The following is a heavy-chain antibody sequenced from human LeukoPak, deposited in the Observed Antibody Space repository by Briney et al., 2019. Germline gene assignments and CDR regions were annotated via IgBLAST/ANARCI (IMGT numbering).Heavy chain of an antibody. D-gene: IGHD4-17*01. CDR2: INPNSGGT. J-gene: IGHJ6*03. V-gene: IGHV1-2*02. CDR3: ARGPTVTTYYYYMDV. CDR1: KYTFTGYY. Sequence: ASVKVSCKASKYTFTGYYMHWVRQAPGQGLEWMGWINPNSGGTNYAQKFQGRVTMTRDTSISTAYMELSRLRSDDTAVYYCARGPTVTTYYYYMDVWGKGTTVTVSS.